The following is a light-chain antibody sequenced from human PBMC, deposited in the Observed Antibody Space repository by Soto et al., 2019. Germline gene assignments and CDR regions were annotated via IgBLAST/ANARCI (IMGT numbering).Light chain of an antibody. CDR1: QSLRSN. Sequence: EIVMTQSPATLSVSPGERVTLSCRASQSLRSNSAWYQQKPGQAPRVPIYGASTRATGIPDRFSASGSGTDFTLTISRLEPEDFAVYYCQQYRTSPLTFGQGTKVDIK. CDR3: QQYRTSPLT. J-gene: IGKJ1*01. CDR2: GAS. V-gene: IGKV3D-15*01.